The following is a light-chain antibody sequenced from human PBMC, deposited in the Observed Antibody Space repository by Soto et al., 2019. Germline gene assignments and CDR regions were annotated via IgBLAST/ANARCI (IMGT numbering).Light chain of an antibody. V-gene: IGKV3-15*01. CDR1: QSVSSN. CDR3: QQYNNWPIT. Sequence: EIVMTQSPATLSVSPGEGATLSCRASQSVSSNLAWYQQKPGQAPRLLMYGASTRATGIPVRFSGSGSGTEFTLTISSLQSEDFAVYHCQQYNNWPITFGQGTRLDIK. CDR2: GAS. J-gene: IGKJ5*01.